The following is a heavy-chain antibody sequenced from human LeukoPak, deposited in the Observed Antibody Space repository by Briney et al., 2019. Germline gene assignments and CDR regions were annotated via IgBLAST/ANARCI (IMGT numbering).Heavy chain of an antibody. Sequence: PGGSLRLSCAASGFTFSSYAMHWVRQAPGKGLEWVAVISYDGSNKYYADSVKGRFTISRDNSKNTLYLQMNSLRAEDTAVYYCAKGRYYDSSGYGSYWGQGTLVTVSS. D-gene: IGHD3-22*01. CDR1: GFTFSSYA. V-gene: IGHV3-30-3*01. J-gene: IGHJ4*02. CDR2: ISYDGSNK. CDR3: AKGRYYDSSGYGSY.